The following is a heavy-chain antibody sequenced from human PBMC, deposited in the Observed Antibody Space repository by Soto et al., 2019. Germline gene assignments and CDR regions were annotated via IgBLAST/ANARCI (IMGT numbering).Heavy chain of an antibody. D-gene: IGHD6-6*01. Sequence: GGSLRLSCAASGFTFSSYSMNWVRQAPGKGLEWVSSISSSSSYIYYADSVKGRFTISRDNAKNSLYLQMNSLRAEDTAVYYCARDRAAEAARNNWFDPWGQGTLVTVSS. CDR2: ISSSSSYI. J-gene: IGHJ5*02. CDR3: ARDRAAEAARNNWFDP. V-gene: IGHV3-21*01. CDR1: GFTFSSYS.